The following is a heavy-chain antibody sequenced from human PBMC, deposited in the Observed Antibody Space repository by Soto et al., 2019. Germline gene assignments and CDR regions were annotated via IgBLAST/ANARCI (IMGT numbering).Heavy chain of an antibody. Sequence: ASVKVSCKASGYTFTSYAIHWVRQAPGQRLEWMGWINAGNGNTKYSQRFQGRVIITRDTSAGTAYMELRSLRSEDTAVYYCATPIVAFYWGQGTLVTVSS. CDR3: ATPIVAFY. D-gene: IGHD5-12*01. J-gene: IGHJ4*02. CDR2: INAGNGNT. V-gene: IGHV1-3*01. CDR1: GYTFTSYA.